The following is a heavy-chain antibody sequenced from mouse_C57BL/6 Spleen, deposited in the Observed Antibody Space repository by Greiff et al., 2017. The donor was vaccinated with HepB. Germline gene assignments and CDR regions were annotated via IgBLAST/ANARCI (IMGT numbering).Heavy chain of an antibody. CDR1: GYSFTGYY. V-gene: IGHV1-42*01. D-gene: IGHD1-1*01. CDR2: INPSTGGT. CDR3: ARDYGSFYYFDY. Sequence: EVKLQQSGPELVKPGASVKISCKASGYSFTGYYMNWVKQSPEKSLEWIGEINPSTGGTTYNQKFKAKATLTVDKSSSTAYMQLKSLTSEDSAVYYCARDYGSFYYFDYWGQGTTLTVSS. J-gene: IGHJ2*01.